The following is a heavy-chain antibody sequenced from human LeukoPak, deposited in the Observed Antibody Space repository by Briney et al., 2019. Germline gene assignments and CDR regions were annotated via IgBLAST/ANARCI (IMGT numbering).Heavy chain of an antibody. J-gene: IGHJ4*02. D-gene: IGHD3-22*01. CDR2: IVRSTSTI. CDR1: GFTFSTYS. CDR3: ARGLYYYDSSGYYTVEDYFDY. Sequence: GGSLRLSCAAPGFTFSTYSMNWVRQAPGKGLERVSYIVRSTSTIYYADSVKGRFTISRDNAKNSLYLQMNSLRDEDTAVCHCARGLYYYDSSGYYTVEDYFDYWGQGTLVTVSS. V-gene: IGHV3-48*02.